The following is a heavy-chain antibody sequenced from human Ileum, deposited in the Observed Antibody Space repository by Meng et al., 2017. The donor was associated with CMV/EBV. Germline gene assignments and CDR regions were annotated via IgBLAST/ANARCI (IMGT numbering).Heavy chain of an antibody. CDR2: FSDTGEST. V-gene: IGHV3-23*01. CDR3: GKGSRSTSWYYFDH. CDR1: GFTFSTSI. J-gene: IGHJ4*02. D-gene: IGHD2-2*01. Sequence: GESLKISCAASGFTFSTSIMHWVRQAPGKGLEWVSGFSDTGESTFYADSVQGRFTISRDNSKNTLYLQMNNLRTEDTAIYYCGKGSRSTSWYYFDHWGQGTLVTVSS.